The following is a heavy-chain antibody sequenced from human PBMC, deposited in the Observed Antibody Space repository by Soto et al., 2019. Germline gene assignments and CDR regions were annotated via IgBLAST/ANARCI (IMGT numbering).Heavy chain of an antibody. CDR1: GFTFGGYA. Sequence: GGSLRLSCAASGFTFGGYAMHWVRQAPGKGLEWVSGISWNSGSIGYADSVKGRFTISRDNAKNSLYLQMNSLRAEDTALYYCAKDNHRSRVVLGYWGQGTLVTVSS. V-gene: IGHV3-9*01. D-gene: IGHD2-15*01. CDR2: ISWNSGSI. J-gene: IGHJ4*02. CDR3: AKDNHRSRVVLGY.